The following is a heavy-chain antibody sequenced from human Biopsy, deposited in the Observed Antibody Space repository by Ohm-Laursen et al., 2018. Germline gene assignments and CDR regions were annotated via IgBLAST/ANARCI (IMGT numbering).Heavy chain of an antibody. CDR2: IYYSGNT. CDR3: AREDYYTWFDP. CDR1: GGSINGGSYY. D-gene: IGHD2/OR15-2a*01. V-gene: IGHV4-61*01. J-gene: IGHJ5*02. Sequence: GTLSLTCTVSGGSINGGSYYWSWLRQPPGKGLEWIGYIYYSGNTHYNPSLKSRVTMSIDTSKNQFSLRLSSVASADTAVYYCAREDYYTWFDPWGQGTLVTVSS.